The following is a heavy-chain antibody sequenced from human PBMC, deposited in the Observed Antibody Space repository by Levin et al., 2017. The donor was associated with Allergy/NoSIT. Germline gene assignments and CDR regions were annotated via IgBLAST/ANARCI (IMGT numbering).Heavy chain of an antibody. CDR2: ISAYNGNT. V-gene: IGHV1-18*01. CDR1: GYTFTSYG. CDR3: ARDKPEVAYAFDI. D-gene: IGHD1-14*01. Sequence: GESLKISCKASGYTFTSYGISWVRQAPGQGLEWMGWISAYNGNTNYAQKLQGRVTMTTDTSTSTAYMELRSLRSDDTAVYYCARDKPEVAYAFDIWGQGTMVTVSS. J-gene: IGHJ3*02.